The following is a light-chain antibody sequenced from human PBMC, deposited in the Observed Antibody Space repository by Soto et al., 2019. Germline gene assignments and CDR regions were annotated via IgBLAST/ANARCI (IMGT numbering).Light chain of an antibody. CDR1: SSDVGGYNY. J-gene: IGLJ1*01. CDR3: SSYTSSSTFSYV. V-gene: IGLV2-14*01. Sequence: QSALTQPASVSGSPGQSITISCTGTSSDVGGYNYVSWYQQHPDKAPKLMIYDVSNRPSGVSNRFSGSKSGNTASLTISGLQAEDEADYYCSSYTSSSTFSYVFGTGTKLTVL. CDR2: DVS.